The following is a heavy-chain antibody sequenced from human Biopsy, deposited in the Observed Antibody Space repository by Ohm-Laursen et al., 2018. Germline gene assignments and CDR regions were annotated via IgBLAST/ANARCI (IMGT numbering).Heavy chain of an antibody. J-gene: IGHJ4*01. CDR3: AAEVGVTVDVGF. V-gene: IGHV1-58*01. D-gene: IGHD1-26*01. CDR1: GFTFSNSV. Sequence: GASVKVSCKASGFTFSNSVVQWVRQARGQRLGWIGWIVVGSGYAVYAQNFQERVPITRDLSTSTANMELSSLRSDDTAVYYCAAEVGVTVDVGFWGQGTLVTVSS. CDR2: IVVGSGYA.